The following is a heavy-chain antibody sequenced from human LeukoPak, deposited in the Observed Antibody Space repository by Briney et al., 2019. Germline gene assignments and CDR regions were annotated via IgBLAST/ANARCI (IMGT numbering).Heavy chain of an antibody. V-gene: IGHV3-48*01. CDR3: ARDKASSGWYYFDS. Sequence: PGGSLRLSCAASGFTLSSYCMNWVRQAPGKGLEWVSYISSSSNTIYYADSVKGRFTISRDNAKNSLYLQMNSLRAEDTAVYYCARDKASSGWYYFDSWSQGTLVTVSS. CDR1: GFTLSSYC. J-gene: IGHJ4*02. D-gene: IGHD6-19*01. CDR2: ISSSSNTI.